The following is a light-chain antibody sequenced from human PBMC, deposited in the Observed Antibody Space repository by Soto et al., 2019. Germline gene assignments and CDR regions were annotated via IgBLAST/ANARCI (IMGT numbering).Light chain of an antibody. CDR1: QSITYY. CDR2: AAS. Sequence: DIQMTQSPSSRSASVGDRVAITCRASQSITYYLNWYQQIPGKAPKVLIYAASNLQSGLPSRFSGSGSGTDFTLTISSLQPEDFATYYCQQSYSTPITFGQGTRWRL. J-gene: IGKJ5*01. CDR3: QQSYSTPIT. V-gene: IGKV1-39*01.